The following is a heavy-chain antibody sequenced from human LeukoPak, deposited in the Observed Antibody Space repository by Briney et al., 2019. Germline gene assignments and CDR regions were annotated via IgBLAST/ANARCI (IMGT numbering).Heavy chain of an antibody. Sequence: PGGSLRLSCAASGFTFSSYVMSWVRQAPGKGLEWVSSISNSGGSTYYADSVKGRFTISRDNSKNTLYLQMSSLRPEDTAVYYCAKGLGGATRAMDVWGQGTTVTVSS. J-gene: IGHJ6*02. CDR3: AKGLGGATRAMDV. D-gene: IGHD2-21*01. V-gene: IGHV3-23*01. CDR1: GFTFSSYV. CDR2: ISNSGGST.